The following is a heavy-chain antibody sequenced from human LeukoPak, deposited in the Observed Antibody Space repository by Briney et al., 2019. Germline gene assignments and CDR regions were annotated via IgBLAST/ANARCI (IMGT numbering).Heavy chain of an antibody. J-gene: IGHJ6*01. V-gene: IGHV3-30*07. CDR2: ISYDGSNK. CDR1: GFTFSSSA. Sequence: SGESLRLSCAASGFTFSSSAMHWVRQAPGKGLEWVAVISYDGSNKYYADSVKGRFTISRDNSKNTLYLQMNSLRAEDTAVYYCAKDEEVDVWGQGTTVTVSS. CDR3: AKDEEVDV.